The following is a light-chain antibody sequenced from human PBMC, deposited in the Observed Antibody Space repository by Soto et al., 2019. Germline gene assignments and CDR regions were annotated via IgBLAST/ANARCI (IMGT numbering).Light chain of an antibody. J-gene: IGKJ4*01. CDR1: QSVSSY. Sequence: EIVLTQSPATLSLSPGERATRSCRASQSVSSYLAWYQQKPGQAPRLLIYDASNRAAGIPARFSGSGSGTDFTLTISGLEPEDFAVYYCQHRSNWPLTFGGGTKVEIK. CDR2: DAS. CDR3: QHRSNWPLT. V-gene: IGKV3-11*01.